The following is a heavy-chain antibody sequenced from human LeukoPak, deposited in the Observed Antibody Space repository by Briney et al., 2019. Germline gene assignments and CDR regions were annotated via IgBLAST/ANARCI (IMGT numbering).Heavy chain of an antibody. CDR1: GGTFSRYA. D-gene: IGHD1-14*01. J-gene: IGHJ6*03. CDR2: IIPIFGTA. Sequence: ASVKVSCKASGGTFSRYAISWVRQAPGQGLEWMGGIIPIFGTANYAQKLQGRVTITTDESTSTAYMELSSLRSEDTAVYYCATGVSPETYYYYMDVWGKGTTVTVSS. CDR3: ATGVSPETYYYYMDV. V-gene: IGHV1-69*05.